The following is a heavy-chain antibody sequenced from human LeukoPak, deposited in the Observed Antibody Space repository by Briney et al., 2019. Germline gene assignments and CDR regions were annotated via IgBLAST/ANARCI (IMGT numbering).Heavy chain of an antibody. CDR1: GYTFTGYY. J-gene: IGHJ4*02. CDR3: AKDLGVSARAFDC. CDR2: INPNSGGT. D-gene: IGHD6-6*01. Sequence: ASVKVSCKASGYTFTGYYMHWVRQAPGQGLAWMGWINPNSGGTNYAQKFQGRVTMTRDTSISTTYTELSRLRSDDTAVYYCAKDLGVSARAFDCWGQGTPVTVSS. V-gene: IGHV1-2*02.